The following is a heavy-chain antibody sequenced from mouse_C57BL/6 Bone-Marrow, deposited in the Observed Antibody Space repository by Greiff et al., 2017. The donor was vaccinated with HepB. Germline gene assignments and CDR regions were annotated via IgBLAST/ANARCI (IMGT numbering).Heavy chain of an antibody. CDR1: GFTFSDYG. CDR2: ISSGSSTI. CDR3: ARIVCDDGYPFDY. J-gene: IGHJ2*01. V-gene: IGHV5-17*01. D-gene: IGHD2-3*01. Sequence: EVKLMESGGGLVKPGGSLKLSCAASGFTFSDYGMHWVRQAPEKGLEWVAYISSGSSTIYYAHTVKGRFTISRDNAKNTLFLQMTSLRSEDTAMYYCARIVCDDGYPFDYWGQGTTLTVSS.